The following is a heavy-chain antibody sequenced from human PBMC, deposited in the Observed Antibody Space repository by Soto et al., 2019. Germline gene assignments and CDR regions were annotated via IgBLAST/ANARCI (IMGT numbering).Heavy chain of an antibody. CDR2: ISGSGDSS. J-gene: IGHJ4*02. D-gene: IGHD2-15*01. Sequence: EVQMLDSGGGLVQPGGSLRLSCAASGFTFSTYAMSWVRQAPGKGLEWGSTISGSGDSSYYATSVKGRFTISRDISRNTLHLQMNSLRVEDTAVYYCANVGEGSCSQTSCLYFSDSWGQGTLVTVSS. CDR1: GFTFSTYA. V-gene: IGHV3-23*01. CDR3: ANVGEGSCSQTSCLYFSDS.